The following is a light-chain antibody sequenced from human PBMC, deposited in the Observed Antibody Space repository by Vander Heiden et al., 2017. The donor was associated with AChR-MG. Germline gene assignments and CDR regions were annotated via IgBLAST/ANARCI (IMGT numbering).Light chain of an antibody. J-gene: IGKJ1*01. CDR1: QSLLHRNGYNY. V-gene: IGKV2-28*01. CDR2: LGS. Sequence: DIVMTQSPLSLPVTPGEPASISCRSSQSLLHRNGYNYLDWYLQKPGQSPQLLIYLGSNRASGVPDRFSGSGSGTDVTLKISRVEAEEAGDYYCMQTLQTPWTFGQGTKVEIK. CDR3: MQTLQTPWT.